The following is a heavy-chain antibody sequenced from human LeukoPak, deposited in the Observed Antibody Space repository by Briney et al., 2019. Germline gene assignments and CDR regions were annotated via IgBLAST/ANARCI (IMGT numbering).Heavy chain of an antibody. V-gene: IGHV3-20*01. J-gene: IGHJ6*03. CDR2: INWSGGTS. Sequence: GGSLRLSCAASGFTFDDYGMSWVRQAPGKGLEWVSSINWSGGTSGYADSVKGRFTISRDNAKNSLYLQMNSLRAEDPALYHCARVIVGATADYYYYYMDVWGKGTTVTISS. CDR3: ARVIVGATADYYYYYMDV. D-gene: IGHD1-26*01. CDR1: GFTFDDYG.